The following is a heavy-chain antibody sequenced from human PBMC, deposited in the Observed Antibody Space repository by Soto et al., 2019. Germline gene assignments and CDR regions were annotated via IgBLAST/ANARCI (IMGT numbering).Heavy chain of an antibody. CDR2: IYYSGST. CDR3: ARYQQYFQH. V-gene: IGHV4-59*08. J-gene: IGHJ1*01. Sequence: SETLSLTCTVSGGSISGFYWSWIRQPPGKGLEWIGYIYYSGSTNYNPSLQSRVTISVDTSKNQISLNLISVTAADTAVYYCARYQQYFQHWGQGTLVTVSS. CDR1: GGSISGFY.